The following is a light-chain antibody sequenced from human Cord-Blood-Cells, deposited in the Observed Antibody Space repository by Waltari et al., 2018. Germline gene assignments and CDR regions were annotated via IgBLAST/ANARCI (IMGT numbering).Light chain of an antibody. CDR3: QQYGSSPRT. Sequence: EIVLTQSPGTLSLSPGERATLSCRASQSVSSSYLAWYQQKPGQAPRLLIYGASSRATGIPHRCSGSGYGTDFTLSISRLEPEDCAVYCCQQYGSSPRTFGQGTKVEIK. V-gene: IGKV3-20*01. CDR1: QSVSSSY. CDR2: GAS. J-gene: IGKJ1*01.